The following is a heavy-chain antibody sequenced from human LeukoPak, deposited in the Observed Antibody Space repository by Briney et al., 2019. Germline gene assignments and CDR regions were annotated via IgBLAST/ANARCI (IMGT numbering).Heavy chain of an antibody. J-gene: IGHJ5*02. CDR1: AFTFSRYR. V-gene: IGHV3-74*01. CDR3: ARFAYDSGSLS. Sequence: GGSLRLSGAASAFTFSRYRMHWVRQTPGEGLVWVSRISSDGTTTTYADSVKGRFTISRDNARNTLYLQMNSLRAEDTAVYYCARFAYDSGSLSWGQGALVTVSS. CDR2: ISSDGTTT. D-gene: IGHD3-10*01.